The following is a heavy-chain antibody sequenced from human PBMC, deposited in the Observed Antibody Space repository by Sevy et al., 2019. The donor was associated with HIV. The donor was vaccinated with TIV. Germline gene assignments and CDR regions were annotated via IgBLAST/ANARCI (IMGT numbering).Heavy chain of an antibody. V-gene: IGHV3-7*01. CDR1: GFTFRNYW. CDR3: ARDRTWNDFYYNYGMDV. CDR2: TKEDGSEK. J-gene: IGHJ6*02. D-gene: IGHD1-1*01. Sequence: GGSLRLSYAASGFTFRNYWMSWVRQAPGKGLEWVANTKEDGSEKYYVDSVKGRFTISRDNAKNSLYLQMNSLRAEDTAVYYCARDRTWNDFYYNYGMDVWGQGTTVTVSS.